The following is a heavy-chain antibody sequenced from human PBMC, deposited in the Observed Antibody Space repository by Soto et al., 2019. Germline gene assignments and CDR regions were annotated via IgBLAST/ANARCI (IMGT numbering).Heavy chain of an antibody. CDR3: ARGGNRYSNVASGVGGFDY. V-gene: IGHV4-59*01. Sequence: SETLSLTCTVSGASISSSYWSCIRQSPGKGLEWIGYVYHTGSTNYNPSLKSRVTISLDTSKSQFSLNLTSLTTADTAVYFCARGGNRYSNVASGVGGFDYWGQGSLVTVSS. D-gene: IGHD5-12*01. CDR1: GASISSSY. CDR2: VYHTGST. J-gene: IGHJ4*02.